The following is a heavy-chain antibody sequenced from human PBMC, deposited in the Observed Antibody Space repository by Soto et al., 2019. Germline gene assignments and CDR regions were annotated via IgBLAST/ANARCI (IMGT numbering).Heavy chain of an antibody. CDR2: TYYRSKWYN. Sequence: QTLSRTCAISGDRVSSNSAAWNWIRQSPSRGLEWLGRTYYRSKWYNDYAVSVKSRITINPDTSKNQFSLQLNSVTPEDTAVYYWARYHIALADSLDEWGQGTLVTVYS. D-gene: IGHD6-19*01. V-gene: IGHV6-1*01. J-gene: IGHJ4*01. CDR1: GDRVSSNSAA. CDR3: ARYHIALADSLDE.